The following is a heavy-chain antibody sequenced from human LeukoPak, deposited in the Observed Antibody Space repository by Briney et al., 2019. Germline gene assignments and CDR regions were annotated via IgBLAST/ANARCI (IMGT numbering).Heavy chain of an antibody. CDR3: ARVSGGGYYYYYYMDV. Sequence: PSETLSLTCAVYGGSFSGYYWSWIRQPPGKGLEWIGEINHSGSTNYNPSLKSRVTISVDTSKNQFSLKLSSVTAADTAVYYCARVSGGGYYYYYYMDVWGKGTTVTVSS. J-gene: IGHJ6*03. CDR2: INHSGST. D-gene: IGHD1-26*01. V-gene: IGHV4-34*01. CDR1: GGSFSGYY.